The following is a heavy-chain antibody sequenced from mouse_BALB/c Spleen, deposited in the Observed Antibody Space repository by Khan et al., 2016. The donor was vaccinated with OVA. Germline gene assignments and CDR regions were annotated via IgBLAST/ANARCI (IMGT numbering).Heavy chain of an antibody. V-gene: IGHV9-3-1*01. Sequence: QIQLVQSGPELKKPGETVQISCKASGFTFTNYGMNWVKQAPGKGLKWMGWINTYTGEPTFADDFKGRFAFFLETSASTAYLQINSLKNEDTATYCCARVGYNGTMDCWGQGTSVTVSS. CDR3: ARVGYNGTMDC. CDR1: GFTFTNYG. D-gene: IGHD2-14*01. J-gene: IGHJ4*01. CDR2: INTYTGEP.